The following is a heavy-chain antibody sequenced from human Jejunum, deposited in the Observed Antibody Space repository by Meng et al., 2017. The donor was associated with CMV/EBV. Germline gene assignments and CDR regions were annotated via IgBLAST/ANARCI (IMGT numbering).Heavy chain of an antibody. Sequence: AASGFTFSTYWMNWVRRAPGKGLGWVANIKENGGEKYYADSVKGRFTISRDNAKNSLYLQMNSLRVEDTAVYYCARGGVPYGMDVWGQGTTVTVSS. J-gene: IGHJ6*02. CDR2: IKENGGEK. CDR1: GFTFSTYW. D-gene: IGHD2-8*01. V-gene: IGHV3-7*01. CDR3: ARGGVPYGMDV.